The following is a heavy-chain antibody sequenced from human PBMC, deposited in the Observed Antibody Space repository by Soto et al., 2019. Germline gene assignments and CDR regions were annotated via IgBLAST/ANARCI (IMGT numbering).Heavy chain of an antibody. J-gene: IGHJ4*02. V-gene: IGHV4-39*01. CDR2: IYYSGST. Sequence: SETLSLTCTVSGGSISSSSYYWGWIRQPPGKGLEWIGSIYYSGSTYYNPSLKSRVTISVDTSKNQFSLKLSSVTAADTAVYYCARREIGFDYWGQGTLVTVSS. CDR1: GGSISSSSYY. CDR3: ARREIGFDY.